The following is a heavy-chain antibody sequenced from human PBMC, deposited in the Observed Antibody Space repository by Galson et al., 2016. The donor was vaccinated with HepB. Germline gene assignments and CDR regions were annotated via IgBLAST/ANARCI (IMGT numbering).Heavy chain of an antibody. CDR2: ISGSGGST. J-gene: IGHJ3*02. Sequence: SLRLSCAASGFTFSSYAMSWVRQAPGKGLEWVSAISGSGGSTYYADSVKGRFTISRDNSKNTLYLQMNSLRAEDTAVYYCAKEGRDITTGYCNLDAFAICGQGTMVTVSS. V-gene: IGHV3-23*01. CDR3: AKEGRDITTGYCNLDAFAI. D-gene: IGHD3-9*01. CDR1: GFTFSSYA.